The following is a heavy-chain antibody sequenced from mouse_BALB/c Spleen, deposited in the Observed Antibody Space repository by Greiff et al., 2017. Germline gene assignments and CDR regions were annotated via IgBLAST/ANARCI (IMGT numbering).Heavy chain of an antibody. D-gene: IGHD2-1*01. CDR2: ISNGGGST. Sequence: EVMLVESGGGLVQPGGSLKLSCAASGFTFSSYTMSWVRQTPEKRLEWVAYISNGGGSTYYPDTVKGRFTISRDNAKNTLYLQMSSLKSEDTAMYYCAREGNYVAYWGQGTLVTVSA. V-gene: IGHV5-12-2*01. J-gene: IGHJ3*01. CDR3: AREGNYVAY. CDR1: GFTFSSYT.